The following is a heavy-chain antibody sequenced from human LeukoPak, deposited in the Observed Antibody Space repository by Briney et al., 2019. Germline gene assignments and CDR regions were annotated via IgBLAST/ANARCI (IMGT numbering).Heavy chain of an antibody. CDR2: IIPIFGTA. CDR1: GGTFSSYT. V-gene: IGHV1-69*06. D-gene: IGHD5-24*01. J-gene: IGHJ3*02. CDR3: ASLAAEMATIFAFDI. Sequence: GSSVKVSCKASGGTFSSYTISWVRQAPGQGLEWMGGIIPIFGTANYAQKFQARVTITADKSTSTAYMELSSLRSEDTAVYYCASLAAEMATIFAFDIWGQGTMVTVSS.